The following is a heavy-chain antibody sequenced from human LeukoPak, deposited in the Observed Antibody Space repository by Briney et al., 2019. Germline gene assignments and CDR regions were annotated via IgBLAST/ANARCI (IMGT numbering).Heavy chain of an antibody. Sequence: SETLSLTCTVSGDSLSDNHWGWIRQPPGKGLECVGYISSSGTAYNPSLKSRLTISKDTSKSQFSLTLSSVTAADTAVYYCARHVYGKGMYVWGKGTTVTVSS. CDR1: GDSLSDNH. D-gene: IGHD4-17*01. CDR2: ISSSGTA. CDR3: ARHVYGKGMYV. V-gene: IGHV4-59*08. J-gene: IGHJ6*04.